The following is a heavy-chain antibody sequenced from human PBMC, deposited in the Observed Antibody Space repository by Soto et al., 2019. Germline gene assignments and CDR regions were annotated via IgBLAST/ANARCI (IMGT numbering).Heavy chain of an antibody. J-gene: IGHJ5*01. CDR1: GASVNSDDYF. CDR2: INFSGRA. D-gene: IGHD3-22*01. Sequence: PSETVSLSCDVSGASVNSDDYFWGWVRQPPGKGLEWIGSINFSGRAYYNPSLQSRVTMSVDASKNQFSLRLTSVTAADTALYYCARHTVIVMVITHLYCDHYSCHRTRFSDS. V-gene: IGHV4-39*01. CDR3: ARHTVIVMVITHLYCDHYSCHRTRFSDS.